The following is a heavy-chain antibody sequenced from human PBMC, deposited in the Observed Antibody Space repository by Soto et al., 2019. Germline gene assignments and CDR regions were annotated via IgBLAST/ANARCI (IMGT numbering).Heavy chain of an antibody. Sequence: PSETLSLTCTVSGGSISSYYWSWSRQPPGKGLEWIGYIYYSGSTNYNPSLKSRVTISVGTSKNQFSLKLSSVTAADTAVYYCARVGGPYGDYNYGMDVWGQGTTVTVSS. D-gene: IGHD4-17*01. J-gene: IGHJ6*02. CDR3: ARVGGPYGDYNYGMDV. V-gene: IGHV4-59*01. CDR1: GGSISSYY. CDR2: IYYSGST.